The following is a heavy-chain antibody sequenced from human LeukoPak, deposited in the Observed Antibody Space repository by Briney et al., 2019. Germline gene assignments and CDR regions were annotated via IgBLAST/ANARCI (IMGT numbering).Heavy chain of an antibody. J-gene: IGHJ4*02. CDR1: GYTFTGYY. Sequence: GASVKVSCKASGYTFTGYYMHWVRQPPGQGLEWMGWINPNSGCTNYAQKFQGWVTMTRHTSISTAYLELRRLRSDHTAVYYCARDVDTAMVNWGQGTLVTVSS. D-gene: IGHD5-18*01. V-gene: IGHV1-2*04. CDR3: ARDVDTAMVN. CDR2: INPNSGCT.